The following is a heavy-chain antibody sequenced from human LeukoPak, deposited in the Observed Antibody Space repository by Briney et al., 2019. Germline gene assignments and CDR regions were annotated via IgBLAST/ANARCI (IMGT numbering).Heavy chain of an antibody. D-gene: IGHD3-3*01. CDR1: GGTFSDYA. CDR2: FIPILGTA. CDR3: AGIPVFGVVLHQEPV. V-gene: IGHV1-69*10. Sequence: SVKVSCKASGGTFSDYALNWVRQAPGQGLEWMGVFIPILGTANSTQKFQGRVTITADISTNTVYMELSSLRSEDTAVYFCAGIPVFGVVLHQEPVWGKGTMVTVSS. J-gene: IGHJ6*04.